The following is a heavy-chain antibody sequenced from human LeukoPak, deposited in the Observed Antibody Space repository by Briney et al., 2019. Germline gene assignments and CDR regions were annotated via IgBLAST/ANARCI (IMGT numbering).Heavy chain of an antibody. J-gene: IGHJ4*02. Sequence: GGSLRLSCAASGFTFSSYWMSWVRQAPGKGLEWVANIKQDGSEKYYVDSVKGRFTISRDNAKNSLYLQMNSLRAEDTAVYYCARQTYYYDSSGYYNGPYYFDYWGQGTLVTVSS. CDR3: ARQTYYYDSSGYYNGPYYFDY. D-gene: IGHD3-22*01. CDR2: IKQDGSEK. CDR1: GFTFSSYW. V-gene: IGHV3-7*01.